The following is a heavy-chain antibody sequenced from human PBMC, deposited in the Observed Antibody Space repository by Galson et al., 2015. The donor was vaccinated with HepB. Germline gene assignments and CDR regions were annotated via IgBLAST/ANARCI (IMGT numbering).Heavy chain of an antibody. Sequence: SLRLSCAASGFTFSDYYMSWIRQAPGKGLEWVSYISSSSSYTNYADSVKGRFTVSRDNAKNSLYLQMNSLRAEDTAVYYCARGGGFGGNLDYWGQGTLVTVSS. D-gene: IGHD4-23*01. CDR2: ISSSSSYT. J-gene: IGHJ4*02. CDR1: GFTFSDYY. V-gene: IGHV3-11*06. CDR3: ARGGGFGGNLDY.